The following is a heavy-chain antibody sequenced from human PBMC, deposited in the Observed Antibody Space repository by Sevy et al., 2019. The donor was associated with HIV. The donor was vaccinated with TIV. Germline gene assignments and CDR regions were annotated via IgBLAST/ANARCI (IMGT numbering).Heavy chain of an antibody. D-gene: IGHD5-12*01. CDR3: ARDSRRWLQVPDAFDI. V-gene: IGHV3-21*04. J-gene: IGHJ3*02. CDR2: IHIRRPDK. Sequence: GGSLILSCTASGFTFTSYSMNWVRQTPGKGLEWVSYIHIRRPDKKYADSVRGRFTISTDNAKNSLYLQMDSLRAEDTAVYYCARDSRRWLQVPDAFDIWGRGTMVTVSS. CDR1: GFTFTSYS.